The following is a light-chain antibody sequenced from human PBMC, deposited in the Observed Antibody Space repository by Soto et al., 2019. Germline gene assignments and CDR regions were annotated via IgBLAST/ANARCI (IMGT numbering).Light chain of an antibody. J-gene: IGKJ3*01. CDR3: QQRSNWPPEVT. CDR1: QRVSSSY. Sequence: EIVLTQSPGTLSLSPAERATLSCRASQRVSSSYLAWYQQKPGQAPRLLIYGASSRATGIPDRFSGSGSGTDFTLTISRLEPEDFAVYYCQQRSNWPPEVTFGPGTKVDIK. V-gene: IGKV3D-20*02. CDR2: GAS.